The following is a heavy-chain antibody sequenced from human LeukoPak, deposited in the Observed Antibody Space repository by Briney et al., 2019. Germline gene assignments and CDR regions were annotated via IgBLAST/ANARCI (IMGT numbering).Heavy chain of an antibody. D-gene: IGHD1-1*01. CDR2: IYYSGST. J-gene: IGHJ4*02. Sequence: PSETLSLTCTVSGGSISSGGYYWSWIRQHPGKGLEWIGYIYYSGSTYYNPSLKSRVTISVDTSKNQFSLKLSSVTAADTAVYYCVRIVSRNDWIRYFDYWGQGTLVTVSS. CDR1: GGSISSGGYY. CDR3: VRIVSRNDWIRYFDY. V-gene: IGHV4-31*03.